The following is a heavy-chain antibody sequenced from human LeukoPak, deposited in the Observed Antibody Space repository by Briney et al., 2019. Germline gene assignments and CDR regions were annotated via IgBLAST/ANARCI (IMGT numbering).Heavy chain of an antibody. J-gene: IGHJ4*02. CDR2: INSDGSST. Sequence: PGGSLRLSCAASGFTFSSYWMHWVRQAPGKGLVWVSRINSDGSSTSYADSVKGRFTISRDNAKNTLYLQMNSLRAEGTAVYYCASPSHYGGSPFDYWGQGTLVTVSS. V-gene: IGHV3-74*01. D-gene: IGHD4-23*01. CDR1: GFTFSSYW. CDR3: ASPSHYGGSPFDY.